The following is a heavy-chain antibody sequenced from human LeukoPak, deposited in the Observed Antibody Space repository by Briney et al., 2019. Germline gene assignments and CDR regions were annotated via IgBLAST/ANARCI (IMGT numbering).Heavy chain of an antibody. CDR1: GISVHDEY. Sequence: GGSLRLSCEGSGISVHDEYINWVRQAPGKGLEWVAVIYSDGRTFYADSVKGRFTISRDNAKNTLYLQMNSLRAEDTAVYYCARGADTGYSSDSWGQGTLVTVSS. J-gene: IGHJ5*02. CDR3: ARGADTGYSSDS. D-gene: IGHD6-19*01. V-gene: IGHV3-66*01. CDR2: IYSDGRT.